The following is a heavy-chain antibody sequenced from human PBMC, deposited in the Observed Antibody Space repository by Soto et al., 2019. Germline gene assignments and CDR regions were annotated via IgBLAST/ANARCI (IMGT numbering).Heavy chain of an antibody. CDR2: FDPEDGET. V-gene: IGHV1-24*01. J-gene: IGHJ6*02. Sequence: QVQLVQSGAEVKKPGASVKVSCKVSGYTLTELSMHWVRQAPGKGLEWMGGFDPEDGETIYAQKFQGRVTMTEDTSTDTVYMELSSLRSEDTAVYYCATVSRSGWPSFYYYYGMDVWGQGTTVTVSS. CDR1: GYTLTELS. CDR3: ATVSRSGWPSFYYYYGMDV. D-gene: IGHD6-19*01.